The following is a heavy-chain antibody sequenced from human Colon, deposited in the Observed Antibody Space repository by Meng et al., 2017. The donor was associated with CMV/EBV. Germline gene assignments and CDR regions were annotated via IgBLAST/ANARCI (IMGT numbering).Heavy chain of an antibody. CDR1: GYTFTGYY. J-gene: IGHJ6*02. Sequence: ASVKVSCKASGYTFTGYYMHWVRQAPGQGLEWMAWINPNSGATDFAQKFQGRVTMTRDTSISTAYMELSRLTSDDTAVYYCARDPLGGEPSYYYGMDVWGQGTTVPSP. CDR2: INPNSGAT. D-gene: IGHD1-14*01. V-gene: IGHV1-2*02. CDR3: ARDPLGGEPSYYYGMDV.